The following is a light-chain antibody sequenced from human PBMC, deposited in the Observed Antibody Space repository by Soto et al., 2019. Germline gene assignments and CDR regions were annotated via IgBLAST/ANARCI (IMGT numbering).Light chain of an antibody. V-gene: IGKV3-15*01. CDR1: QGIGDT. Sequence: EVVMTQSPATLSVSPGEGVTLSCRASQGIGDTLAWYQHKPGQTPRLLIYDTSTRAAGIPARFSGSGSGTDFTLTISSLQSEDFAVYYCQQYNTWRSITFGQGTRLEI. CDR3: QQYNTWRSIT. CDR2: DTS. J-gene: IGKJ5*01.